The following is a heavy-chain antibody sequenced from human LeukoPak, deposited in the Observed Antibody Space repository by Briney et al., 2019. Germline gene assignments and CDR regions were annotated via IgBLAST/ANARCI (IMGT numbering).Heavy chain of an antibody. V-gene: IGHV3-74*01. CDR3: ARDLGQYYDTSDNWFDP. Sequence: GGSLRLSCAASGFTFSNYWMHWVRQAPGKGLVWVSRINSDGINTSYADSVKGRFTISRDNAKNTLNLQTNSLRAEDTAVYYCARDLGQYYDTSDNWFDPWGQGTLVTVSS. J-gene: IGHJ5*02. CDR1: GFTFSNYW. CDR2: INSDGINT. D-gene: IGHD3-22*01.